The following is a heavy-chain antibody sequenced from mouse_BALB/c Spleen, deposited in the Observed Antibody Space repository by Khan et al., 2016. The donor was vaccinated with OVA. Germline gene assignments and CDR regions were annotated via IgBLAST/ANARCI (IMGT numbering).Heavy chain of an antibody. CDR1: GFTFSSYG. CDR3: ARVYYRYDECHWYFGV. CDR2: INSNGGTS. Sequence: EVELVESGGGLVQPGGSLKLSCAASGFTFSSYGMSWVRQTPDKRLELVATINSNGGTSYYPDSVKGRFTISRDNAKNTLHLQMSSLKSEDTAMYYCARVYYRYDECHWYFGVWGAGTTVTVSS. D-gene: IGHD2-14*01. V-gene: IGHV5-6-3*01. J-gene: IGHJ1*01.